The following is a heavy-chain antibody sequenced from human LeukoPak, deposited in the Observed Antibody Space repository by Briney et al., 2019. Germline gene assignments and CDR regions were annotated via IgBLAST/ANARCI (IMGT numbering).Heavy chain of an antibody. CDR3: AREDRVSYFRSDY. V-gene: IGHV1-2*02. J-gene: IGHJ4*02. CDR1: VYTFTVYY. D-gene: IGHD2/OR15-2a*01. Sequence: GASVNVSCKASVYTFTVYYMHWVRQAPGQGLEWMGWINPNSGGTNYAQKFQGRVTMTRDTSISTAYMELSRLRSDDTAVYYCAREDRVSYFRSDYWGQGTLVTVSS. CDR2: INPNSGGT.